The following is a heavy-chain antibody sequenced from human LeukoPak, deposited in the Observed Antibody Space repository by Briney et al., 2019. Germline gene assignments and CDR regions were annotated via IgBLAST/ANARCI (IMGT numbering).Heavy chain of an antibody. CDR1: GGSISSSSYY. V-gene: IGHV4-39*01. J-gene: IGHJ4*02. CDR3: ARGWSAGSRDY. Sequence: SETLSLTCTVSGGSISSSSYYWGWIRQPPGKGLEWIGSIYYSGSTYYNPSLKSRVTISVDTSKNQFSLKLSSVTAADTAVYYCARGWSAGSRDYWGQGTLVTVSS. CDR2: IYYSGST.